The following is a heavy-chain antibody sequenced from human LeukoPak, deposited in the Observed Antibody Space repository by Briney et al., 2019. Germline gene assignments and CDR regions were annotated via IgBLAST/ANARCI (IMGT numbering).Heavy chain of an antibody. J-gene: IGHJ4*02. D-gene: IGHD3-10*01. CDR3: ARKKYPCYSGNRESFDC. CDR1: GYTFTDYY. Sequence: GAAVKVSCQASGYTFTDYYMHWVRQAAGQGLAWMGWMNPNSGGTNFAQKFQGRVDRTRDTSISTAYVEVSRLRSDDTAVYYCARKKYPCYSGNRESFDCRGEGTMVTVSS. V-gene: IGHV1-2*02. CDR2: MNPNSGGT.